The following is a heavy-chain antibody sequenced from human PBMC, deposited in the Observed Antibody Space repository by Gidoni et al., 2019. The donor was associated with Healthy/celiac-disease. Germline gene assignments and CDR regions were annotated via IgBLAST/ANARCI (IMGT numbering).Heavy chain of an antibody. CDR1: GGTFSSST. J-gene: IGHJ6*02. Sequence: QVQLVQSGAEVNKPGSSVKVSCKASGGTFSSSTISLVRQAPGQGLEWMGRIIPILGIANYAQKIQGRVTITADKSTSTAYMELSSLRSEDTAVYYCARGAFMVRGVSTGKRAPSQPMDVWGQGTTVTVSS. V-gene: IGHV1-69*02. CDR3: ARGAFMVRGVSTGKRAPSQPMDV. CDR2: IIPILGIA. D-gene: IGHD3-10*01.